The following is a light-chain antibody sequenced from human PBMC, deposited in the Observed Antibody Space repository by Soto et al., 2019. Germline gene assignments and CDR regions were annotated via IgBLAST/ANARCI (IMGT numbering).Light chain of an antibody. Sequence: QSLLTQPPSVSGAPGQRVSISCTGSSSNIGAGYDVHWYQHLPGTAPKLLIYANNNRPSGAPDRFSGSKSGTSASLAITGLQAEDEADYYCQSYDSSRSPLYVFGTGTKVTVL. CDR1: SSNIGAGYD. CDR3: QSYDSSRSPLYV. V-gene: IGLV1-40*01. J-gene: IGLJ1*01. CDR2: ANN.